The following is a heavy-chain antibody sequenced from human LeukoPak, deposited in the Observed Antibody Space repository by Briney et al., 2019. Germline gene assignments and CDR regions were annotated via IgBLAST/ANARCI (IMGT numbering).Heavy chain of an antibody. Sequence: PGRSLRLSCAASGFTFSSYGMHWVRQAPGKGLEWVAVIWYDGSNKYYADSVKGRFTISRDNSKNTLYLQMNSLRAEDTAVYYCARVGYQLPTFDAFDFWGQGTMVTVSS. J-gene: IGHJ3*01. CDR3: ARVGYQLPTFDAFDF. CDR2: IWYDGSNK. D-gene: IGHD2-2*01. V-gene: IGHV3-33*01. CDR1: GFTFSSYG.